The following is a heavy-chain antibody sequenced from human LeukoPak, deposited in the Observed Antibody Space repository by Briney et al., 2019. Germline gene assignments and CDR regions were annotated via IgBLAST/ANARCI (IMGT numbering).Heavy chain of an antibody. CDR3: ARGRIRYYYGSGSYYNVAFDI. J-gene: IGHJ3*02. V-gene: IGHV4-34*01. CDR1: GGSISSYY. D-gene: IGHD3-10*01. CDR2: INHSGST. Sequence: SETLSLTCTVSGGSISSYYWTWIRQSPGKGLEWIGEINHSGSTNYNPSLKSRVTISVDTSKNQFSLKLSSVTAADTAVYYCARGRIRYYYGSGSYYNVAFDIWGQGTMVTVSS.